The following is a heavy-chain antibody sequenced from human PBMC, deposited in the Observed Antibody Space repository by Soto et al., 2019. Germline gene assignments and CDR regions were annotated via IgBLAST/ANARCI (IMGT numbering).Heavy chain of an antibody. CDR2: IYYSGST. V-gene: IGHV4-30-4*01. CDR3: ASLKLGYSTFDP. D-gene: IGHD5-18*01. Sequence: PLSLTCTVSGGSISSGDYYCSWIRQPPGKGLEWIGYIYYSGSTYYNPSLKSRVTISVDTSKNQFSLKLSSVTAADTAVYYCASLKLGYSTFDPWGQGTLVTVSS. J-gene: IGHJ5*02. CDR1: GGSISSGDYY.